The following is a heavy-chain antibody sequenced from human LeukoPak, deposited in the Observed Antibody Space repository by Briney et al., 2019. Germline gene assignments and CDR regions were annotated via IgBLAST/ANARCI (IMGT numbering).Heavy chain of an antibody. Sequence: PGGSLRLSCATSGXTFSSFGMHWVRQAPGKGREWVARIAYDGSKKYYIDPVAGRFNISRDNSKSTMYLQMNSLGAEDTAVYHCARWNGDTASGSLDYWGQGTLVTVSS. CDR2: IAYDGSKK. J-gene: IGHJ4*02. V-gene: IGHV3-33*05. CDR1: GXTFSSFG. D-gene: IGHD3-10*01. CDR3: ARWNGDTASGSLDY.